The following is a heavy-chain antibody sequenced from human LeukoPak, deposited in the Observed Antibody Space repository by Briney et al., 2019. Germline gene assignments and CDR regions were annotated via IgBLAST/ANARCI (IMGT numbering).Heavy chain of an antibody. J-gene: IGHJ4*02. Sequence: GASVKVSCKASGYTFTGYYIHWVRQAPGQGLEWMGRINPNSGGTNYAQKFQGSVTMTRDTSTSTAYMELSRLRSDDTAVYYCLRFLEWLLEDWGQGTLVTVSS. CDR3: LRFLEWLLED. CDR2: INPNSGGT. V-gene: IGHV1-2*06. CDR1: GYTFTGYY. D-gene: IGHD3-3*01.